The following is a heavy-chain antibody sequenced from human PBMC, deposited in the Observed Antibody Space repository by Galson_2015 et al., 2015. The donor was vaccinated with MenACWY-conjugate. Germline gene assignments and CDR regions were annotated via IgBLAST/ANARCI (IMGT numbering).Heavy chain of an antibody. CDR1: GGTFSSYA. D-gene: IGHD3-10*01. J-gene: IGHJ6*02. Sequence: SVKVSCKASGGTFSSYAISWVRQAPGQGLEWMGGIIPIFGTANYAQKFQGRVTITADESTSTAYMELSSLRSEDTAVYYCARDRAIRPITMVRGARQNEGSGDYYGMDVWGQGTTVTVSS. CDR3: ARDRAIRPITMVRGARQNEGSGDYYGMDV. CDR2: IIPIFGTA. V-gene: IGHV1-69*13.